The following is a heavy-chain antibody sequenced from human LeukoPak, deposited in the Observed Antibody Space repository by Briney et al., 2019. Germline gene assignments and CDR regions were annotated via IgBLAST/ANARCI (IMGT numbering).Heavy chain of an antibody. D-gene: IGHD5-12*01. V-gene: IGHV1-18*01. CDR3: ASFPLGYGDY. J-gene: IGHJ4*02. Sequence: ASVKVSCKASGFPFTCYAIHWVRQAPGQGLEWMGWISAYNGNTNYAQKLQGRVTMTTDTSTSTAYMELRSLRSDDTAVYYCASFPLGYGDYWGQGTLVTVSS. CDR2: ISAYNGNT. CDR1: GFPFTCYA.